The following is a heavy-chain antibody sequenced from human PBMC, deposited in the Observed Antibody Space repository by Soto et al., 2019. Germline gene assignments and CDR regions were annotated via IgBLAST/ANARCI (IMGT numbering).Heavy chain of an antibody. CDR3: ARALVVPAAEYYYYYGMDV. CDR1: GYTFSNYG. J-gene: IGHJ6*02. Sequence: GASVKVSCKASGYTFSNYGISWVRQGPGQGLEWMGWISGYNGNTHYEEKVQDRIKMTTDTPKNQFSLKLSSVTAADTAVYYCARALVVPAAEYYYYYGMDVWGQGTTVTVSS. CDR2: ISGYNGNT. D-gene: IGHD2-2*01. V-gene: IGHV1-18*01.